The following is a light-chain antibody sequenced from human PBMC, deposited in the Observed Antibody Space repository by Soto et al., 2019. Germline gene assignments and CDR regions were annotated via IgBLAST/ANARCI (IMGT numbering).Light chain of an antibody. CDR3: QQYDNLPLLT. CDR1: QDIANY. Sequence: DIQMTQSPSSLSASVGDRVTINCQASQDIANYLNWYQQKPGKAPKLLIYDASNLEPGVPSRFSGRGSGTDFTFTISNLQPEDFATYYCQQYDNLPLLTFGGGTKVEIK. CDR2: DAS. J-gene: IGKJ4*01. V-gene: IGKV1-33*01.